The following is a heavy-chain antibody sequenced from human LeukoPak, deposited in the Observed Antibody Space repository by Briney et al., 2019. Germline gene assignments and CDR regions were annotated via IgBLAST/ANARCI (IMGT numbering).Heavy chain of an antibody. V-gene: IGHV3-64D*06. CDR3: VRGLYGFGWDG. CDR2: ITRDGGSI. Sequence: PGGSLRLSCSASRFTFSTFNMHWVRQAPGKGLQFVSGITRDGGSIDYAGSVRGRFTISRDNSKNTLYLRMTSLRVEDTALYYCVRGLYGFGWDGWGPGTLVTASS. D-gene: IGHD3-10*01. CDR1: RFTFSTFN. J-gene: IGHJ4*02.